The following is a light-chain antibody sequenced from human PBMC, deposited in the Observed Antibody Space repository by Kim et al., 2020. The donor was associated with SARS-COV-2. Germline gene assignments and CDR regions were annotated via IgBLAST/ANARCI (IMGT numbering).Light chain of an antibody. J-gene: IGKJ4*01. V-gene: IGKV1-27*01. Sequence: GDRVTITCRASQGISSYLAWFQQKPGKAPKLLIFAASALQSGVPSRFSGSGSGTDFTLTINGLQPEDVATYYCQKYNSAPLTFGGGTKV. CDR1: QGISSY. CDR3: QKYNSAPLT. CDR2: AAS.